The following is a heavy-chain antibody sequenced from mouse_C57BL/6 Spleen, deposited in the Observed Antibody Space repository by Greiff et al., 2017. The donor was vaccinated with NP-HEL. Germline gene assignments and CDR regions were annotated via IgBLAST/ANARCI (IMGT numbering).Heavy chain of an antibody. V-gene: IGHV1-15*01. Sequence: QVQLQQSGAELVRPGASVTLSCKASGYTFTDYEMHWVKQTPVHGLEWIGAIDPETGGTAYNQKFKGKAILTADKSSSTAYMELRSLTSEDSAVYYCTRRAQWYYFDYWGQGTTLTVSS. CDR1: GYTFTDYE. D-gene: IGHD1-3*01. J-gene: IGHJ2*01. CDR2: IDPETGGT. CDR3: TRRAQWYYFDY.